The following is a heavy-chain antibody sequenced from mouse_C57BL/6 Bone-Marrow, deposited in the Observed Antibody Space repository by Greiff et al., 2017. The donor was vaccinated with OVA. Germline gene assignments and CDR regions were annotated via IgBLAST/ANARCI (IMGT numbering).Heavy chain of an antibody. V-gene: IGHV1-81*01. CDR3: ARKGQSIDY. CDR2: IYPRSGTT. CDR1: GYTFTSYG. Sequence: QVQLQQSGAELARPGASVKLSCTASGYTFTSYGISWVKQRPGQGLEWIGEIYPRSGTTYYNEKFKGKATLTADKSSSTVYLELRSLTAEDSAVYFCARKGQSIDYWGQGTTLTVSS. J-gene: IGHJ2*01.